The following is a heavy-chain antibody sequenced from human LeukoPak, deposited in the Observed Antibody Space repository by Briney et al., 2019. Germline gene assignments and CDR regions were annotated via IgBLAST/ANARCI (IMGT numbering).Heavy chain of an antibody. CDR3: ARGPTYYDFWSGYYTEYYFDY. D-gene: IGHD3-3*01. J-gene: IGHJ4*02. Sequence: ASVKVSCKASGYTFTSYGISWVRPAPGQGLEWMGWISAYNGNTNYAQKLQGRVTMTTDTSTSTAYMELRSLRSDDTAVYYCARGPTYYDFWSGYYTEYYFDYWGQGTLVTVSS. CDR2: ISAYNGNT. V-gene: IGHV1-18*01. CDR1: GYTFTSYG.